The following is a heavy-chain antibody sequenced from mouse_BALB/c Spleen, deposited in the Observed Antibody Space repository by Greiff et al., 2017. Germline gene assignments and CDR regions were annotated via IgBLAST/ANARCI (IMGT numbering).Heavy chain of an antibody. J-gene: IGHJ4*01. V-gene: IGHV3-6*02. Sequence: EVQLQQSGPGLVKPSQSLSHTCSVTGYSITSGYYWNWIRQFPGNKLEWMGYISYDGSNNYNPSLKNRISITRDTSKNQFFLKLNSVTTEDTATYYCARAYDGTYAMDYWGQGTSVTVSS. CDR1: GYSITSGYY. D-gene: IGHD2-3*01. CDR2: ISYDGSN. CDR3: ARAYDGTYAMDY.